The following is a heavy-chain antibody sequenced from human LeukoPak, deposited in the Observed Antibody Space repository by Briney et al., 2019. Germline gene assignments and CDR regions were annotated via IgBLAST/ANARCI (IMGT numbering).Heavy chain of an antibody. D-gene: IGHD1-14*01. V-gene: IGHV3-21*01. CDR2: ISSGSSYK. CDR1: VYTFTSYS. CDR3: ARDNQGGFAP. Sequence: PGGSLTLSCAASVYTFTSYSVNCVRQAPGKGLEWVSSISSGSSYKYYADSAKGRFTISRDNTKNSLYLQMNTLRAEDTAVYYCARDNQGGFAPWGQGTLVTVSS. J-gene: IGHJ5*02.